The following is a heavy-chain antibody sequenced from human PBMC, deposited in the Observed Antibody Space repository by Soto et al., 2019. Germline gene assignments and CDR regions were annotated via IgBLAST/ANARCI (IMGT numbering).Heavy chain of an antibody. Sequence: SVKVSCKASGVTFSSYAISWVRQAPGQGLEWMGGIIPIFGTANYAQKFQGRATITADKSTSTAYMELSSLRSEDTAVYYCARAPNYYGSGSYPYYFDYWGQGTLVTVSS. J-gene: IGHJ4*02. CDR1: GVTFSSYA. D-gene: IGHD3-10*01. CDR2: IIPIFGTA. V-gene: IGHV1-69*06. CDR3: ARAPNYYGSGSYPYYFDY.